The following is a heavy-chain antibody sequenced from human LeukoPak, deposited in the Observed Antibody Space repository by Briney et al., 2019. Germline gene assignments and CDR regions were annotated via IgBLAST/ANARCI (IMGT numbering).Heavy chain of an antibody. CDR2: IYYSGST. D-gene: IGHD3-9*01. CDR1: GGSISSGGYY. V-gene: IGHV4-31*03. Sequence: PSQTLSLTCTVSGGSISSGGYYWSWIRQHPGKGLEWIGYIYYSGSTYYNPSLKSRVTISVDTSKNQFSLKLSSVTAADTAVHYCARNSYRYFDWLLSPLGGFDPWGQGTLVTVSS. CDR3: ARNSYRYFDWLLSPLGGFDP. J-gene: IGHJ5*02.